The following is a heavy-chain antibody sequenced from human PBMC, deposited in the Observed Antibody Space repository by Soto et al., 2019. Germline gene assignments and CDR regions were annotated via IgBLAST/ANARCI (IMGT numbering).Heavy chain of an antibody. CDR3: ARVSGYYFLDY. CDR2: INAGNGST. CDR1: GYTFTGYY. D-gene: IGHD5-12*01. Sequence: ASAKVSCKASGYTFTGYYMHWVRQAPGQGLEWMGWINAGNGSTKYSQKFQGRVTITRDTSASTAYMELSSLRSDDTAVYYCARVSGYYFLDYRGQGTLVTVSS. V-gene: IGHV1-3*01. J-gene: IGHJ4*02.